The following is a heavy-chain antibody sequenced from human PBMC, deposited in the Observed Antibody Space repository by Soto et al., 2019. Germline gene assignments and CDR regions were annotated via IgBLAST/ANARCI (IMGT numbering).Heavy chain of an antibody. V-gene: IGHV3-30*04. CDR2: ISYNGGNR. CDR1: GFTFSNYA. J-gene: IGHJ6*02. Sequence: QVQLVESGGGVVQPGRSLRLSCAASGFTFSNYAMHWVRQAPGKGLECVAVISYNGGNRFYRDYVKGRFTISRDNSKNTVQLQIDSLRYEDAAVYYCARGDREDIAVVIGVRPGEYGVDVWGQGTTVTVSS. D-gene: IGHD2-15*01. CDR3: ARGDREDIAVVIGVRPGEYGVDV.